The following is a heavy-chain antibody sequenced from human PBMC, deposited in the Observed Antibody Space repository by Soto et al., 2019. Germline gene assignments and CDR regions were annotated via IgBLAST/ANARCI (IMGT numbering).Heavy chain of an antibody. Sequence: PGGSLRLSCAASGFTFSSYGMHWVRQAPGKGLEWVAVIWYDGSNKYYADSVKGRFTISRDNSKNTLYLQMNSLRAEDTAVYYCARVRASGRDAFDIWGQGTMVTVSS. CDR1: GFTFSSYG. J-gene: IGHJ3*02. CDR3: ARVRASGRDAFDI. V-gene: IGHV3-33*01. CDR2: IWYDGSNK. D-gene: IGHD6-19*01.